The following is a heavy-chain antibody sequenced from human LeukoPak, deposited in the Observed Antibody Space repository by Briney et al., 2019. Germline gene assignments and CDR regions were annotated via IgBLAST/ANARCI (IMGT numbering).Heavy chain of an antibody. J-gene: IGHJ4*02. CDR2: INHSGST. D-gene: IGHD3-22*01. Sequence: KPSETLSLTCAVYGGSFSGYYWSWIRQPPGKGLEWIGEINHSGSTNYNPSLKSRVTISVDTSKNQFSLKLSSATAADTAVYYCARAKTYYYDSSGYAYWGQGTLVTVSS. V-gene: IGHV4-34*01. CDR3: ARAKTYYYDSSGYAY. CDR1: GGSFSGYY.